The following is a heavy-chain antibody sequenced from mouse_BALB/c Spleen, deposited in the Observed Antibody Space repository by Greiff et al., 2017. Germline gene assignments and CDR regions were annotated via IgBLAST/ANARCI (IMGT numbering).Heavy chain of an antibody. Sequence: EVMLVESGGGLVQPGGSRKLSCAASGFTFSSFGMHWVRQAPEKGLEWVAYISSGSSTIYYADTVKGRFTISRDNPKNTLFLQMTSLRSEDTAMYYCARWFSYYFDYWGQGTTLTVSS. V-gene: IGHV5-17*02. CDR3: ARWFSYYFDY. CDR2: ISSGSSTI. CDR1: GFTFSSFG. D-gene: IGHD2-2*01. J-gene: IGHJ2*01.